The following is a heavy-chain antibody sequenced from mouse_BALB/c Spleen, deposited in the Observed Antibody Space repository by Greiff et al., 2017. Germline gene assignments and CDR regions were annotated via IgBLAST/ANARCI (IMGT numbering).Heavy chain of an antibody. CDR3: ARSGVYYYAMDY. D-gene: IGHD1-1*02. CDR2: ISSGSSTI. V-gene: IGHV5-17*02. CDR1: GFTFSSFG. J-gene: IGHJ4*01. Sequence: DVKLVESGGGLVQPGGSRKLSCAASGFTFSSFGMHWVRQAPEKGLEWVAYISSGSSTIYYADTVKGRFTISRDNPKNTLFLQMTSLRSEDTAMYYCARSGVYYYAMDYWGQGTSVTVSS.